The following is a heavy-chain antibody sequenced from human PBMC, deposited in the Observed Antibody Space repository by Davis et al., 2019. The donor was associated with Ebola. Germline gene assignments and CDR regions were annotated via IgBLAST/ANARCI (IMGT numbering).Heavy chain of an antibody. Sequence: GESLKISCAASGFTFSNYDMSWVRQAPGKGLEWVSGIGSDSGTHYAHSVKGRFTISRDDSKNTLYLQMNSLRGEDTAIYYCAKDLFWWSASDVWGQGTTVTVS. CDR1: GFTFSNYD. V-gene: IGHV3-23*01. J-gene: IGHJ6*02. CDR3: AKDLFWWSASDV. CDR2: IGSDSGT. D-gene: IGHD2-8*02.